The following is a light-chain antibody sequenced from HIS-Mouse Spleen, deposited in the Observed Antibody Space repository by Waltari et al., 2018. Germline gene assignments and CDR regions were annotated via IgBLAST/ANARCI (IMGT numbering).Light chain of an antibody. V-gene: IGKV1-39*01. CDR2: AAS. CDR3: QQSYSTPYT. J-gene: IGKJ2*01. Sequence: PSSLSASVGDRVTITCRASQSISSYLNWYQQKPGKAPKLLIYAASSLQSGVPSRFSGSGSGTDFTLTISSLQPEDFATYYCQQSYSTPYTFGQGTKLEIK. CDR1: QSISSY.